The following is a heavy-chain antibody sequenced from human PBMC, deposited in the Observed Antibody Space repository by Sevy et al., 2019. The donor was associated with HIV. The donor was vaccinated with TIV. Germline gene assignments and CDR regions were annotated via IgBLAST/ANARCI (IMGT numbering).Heavy chain of an antibody. V-gene: IGHV3-23*01. D-gene: IGHD4-17*01. CDR2: ISGSGGST. CDR1: GFTFSSYA. Sequence: GGSLRLSCAASGFTFSSYAMSWVRQAPGKGLGWVSAISGSGGSTYYADSVKGRFTISRDNSKNTLYLQMNSLRAEDTAVYYCAKDDYGDYFFLWYWGQGTLVTVSS. J-gene: IGHJ4*02. CDR3: AKDDYGDYFFLWY.